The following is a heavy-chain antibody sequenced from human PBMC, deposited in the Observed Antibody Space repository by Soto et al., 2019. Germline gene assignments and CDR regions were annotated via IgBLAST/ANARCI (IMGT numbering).Heavy chain of an antibody. J-gene: IGHJ4*02. D-gene: IGHD5-12*01. CDR1: GFTFSDYY. CDR3: ARDHHRYSGYDYVDY. Sequence: QVQLVESGGGLVKPGGSLRLSCAASGFTFSDYYMSWIRQAPGKGLEWVSYISSSSSYTNYADSVKGRLTISRDNAKNSLYLQMNSLRAEDTALYYCARDHHRYSGYDYVDYWGQGTLVTVSS. CDR2: ISSSSSYT. V-gene: IGHV3-11*05.